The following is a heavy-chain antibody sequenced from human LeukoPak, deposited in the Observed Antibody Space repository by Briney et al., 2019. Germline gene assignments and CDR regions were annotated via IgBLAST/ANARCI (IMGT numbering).Heavy chain of an antibody. D-gene: IGHD3-3*01. CDR3: ARDLAGVGAFDI. Sequence: ASVKVSCKASGYTFTGYYMHWVRQAPGQGLEWMGWINPNSGGTNYAQKFQGRVTITRDTSASTAYMELSSLRSGGTAVYYCARDLAGVGAFDIWGQGTMVTVSS. CDR1: GYTFTGYY. V-gene: IGHV1-2*02. J-gene: IGHJ3*02. CDR2: INPNSGGT.